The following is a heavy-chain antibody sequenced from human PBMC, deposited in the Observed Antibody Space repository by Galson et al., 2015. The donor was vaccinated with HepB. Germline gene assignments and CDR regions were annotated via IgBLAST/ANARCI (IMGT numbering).Heavy chain of an antibody. D-gene: IGHD6-13*01. Sequence: QSGAEVKKPGESLKISCKGSGYSFTSYWIGWVRQMPGKGLEWMGIIYPGDSDTRYSPSFQGQVTISADKPISTAYLQWSSLKASDTAMYYCARHPVVYKGGSWWYFDYWGQGTLVTVSS. CDR1: GYSFTSYW. CDR3: ARHPVVYKGGSWWYFDY. CDR2: IYPGDSDT. J-gene: IGHJ4*02. V-gene: IGHV5-51*04.